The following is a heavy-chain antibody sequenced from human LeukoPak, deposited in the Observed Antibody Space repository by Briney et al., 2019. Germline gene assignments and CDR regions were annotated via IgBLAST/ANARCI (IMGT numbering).Heavy chain of an antibody. Sequence: GGSLRLSCAAPEFSVSSNYMSWVRQAPGKGLERVSVIYSGGSTFYADSVKGRFTISRHNSRNTLYLQMNSLRAEDTAVYYCGYSGYDFPFDYWGQGTLVTVSS. V-gene: IGHV3-53*04. CDR2: IYSGGST. D-gene: IGHD5-12*01. J-gene: IGHJ4*02. CDR3: GYSGYDFPFDY. CDR1: EFSVSSNY.